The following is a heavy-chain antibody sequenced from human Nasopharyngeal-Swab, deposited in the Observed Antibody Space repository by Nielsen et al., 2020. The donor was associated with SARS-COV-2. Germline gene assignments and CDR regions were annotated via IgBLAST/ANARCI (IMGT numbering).Heavy chain of an antibody. V-gene: IGHV4-61*01. J-gene: IGHJ6*02. CDR3: ARVPLGGYLRGRGMDV. D-gene: IGHD3-10*02. CDR1: GGSVSTPNLY. Sequence: GSLRLSCTVSGGSVSTPNLYWSWVRQTPGKGLEWIGCVLYSGSPNYNPSLKSRVTISRDLSRNQFSLKLTSVTAADTAVYYCARVPLGGYLRGRGMDVWGQGTTVTVSS. CDR2: VLYSGSP.